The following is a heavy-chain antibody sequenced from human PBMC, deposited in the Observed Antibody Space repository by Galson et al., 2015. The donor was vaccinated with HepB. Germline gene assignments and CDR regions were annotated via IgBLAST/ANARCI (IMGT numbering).Heavy chain of an antibody. D-gene: IGHD6-19*01. CDR1: GGSISSGSYY. CDR3: ARAYSSGWLDP. V-gene: IGHV4-61*02. Sequence: TLSLTCTVSGGSISSGSYYWSWIRQPAGKGLEWIGRIYTSGSTNYNPSLKSRVTMSVDTSKNQFSLKLSSVTAADTAVYYCARAYSSGWLDPWGQGTLVTVSS. J-gene: IGHJ5*02. CDR2: IYTSGST.